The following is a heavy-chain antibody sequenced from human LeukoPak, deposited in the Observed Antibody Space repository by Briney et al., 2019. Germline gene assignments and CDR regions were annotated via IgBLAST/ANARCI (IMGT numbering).Heavy chain of an antibody. J-gene: IGHJ4*02. CDR1: GGSISSSSDY. V-gene: IGHV4-39*07. Sequence: SETLSLTCTVSGGSISSSSDYWGWVRQPPGKGLEWIGSTHYSGSTYYNPSLKSRVTISVDTSKNQFSLKLSSVTAADTAVYYCAGDLGYYYDSSGLYYWGQGILVVVSS. CDR2: THYSGST. CDR3: AGDLGYYYDSSGLYY. D-gene: IGHD3-22*01.